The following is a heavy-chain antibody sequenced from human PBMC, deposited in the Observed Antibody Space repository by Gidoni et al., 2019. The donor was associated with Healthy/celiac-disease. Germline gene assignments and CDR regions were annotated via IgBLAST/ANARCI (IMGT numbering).Heavy chain of an antibody. V-gene: IGHV3-23*01. J-gene: IGHJ6*03. CDR1: GFTFSSSA. D-gene: IGHD4-4*01. CDR3: AKAGGTAQMTTTYYYYYMDV. CDR2: IRGSGGST. Sequence: EVQLLESGGGLVQPGGSLRLSCAASGFTFSSSAMSWVRQAPGKGLEWVSAIRGSGGSTYYADSVKGRFTISRDNSKNTLYLQMNSLRAEDTAVYYCAKAGGTAQMTTTYYYYYMDVWGKGTTVTVSS.